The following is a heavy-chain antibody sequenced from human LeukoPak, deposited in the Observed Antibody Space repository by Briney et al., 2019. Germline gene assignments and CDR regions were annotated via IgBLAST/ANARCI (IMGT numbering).Heavy chain of an antibody. V-gene: IGHV4-34*01. Sequence: PSETLSLTCAVYGGSFSGYYWSWIRQPPGKGLEWIGEINHSGSTNYNPSLKSRVTISVDTSKNQFSLKLSSVTAADTAVYYCARGSRYYDILAGYPNLSGFDYWGQGTLVTVSS. CDR2: INHSGST. CDR3: ARGSRYYDILAGYPNLSGFDY. J-gene: IGHJ4*02. CDR1: GGSFSGYY. D-gene: IGHD3-9*01.